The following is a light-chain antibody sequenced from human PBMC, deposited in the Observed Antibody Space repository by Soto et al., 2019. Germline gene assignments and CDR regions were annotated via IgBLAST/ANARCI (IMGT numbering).Light chain of an antibody. CDR2: DNN. J-gene: IGLJ1*01. CDR1: VSNIGNNY. CDR3: GTWDNSLSVVYV. Sequence: QSVLTQPPSVSAAPGQRVTISCSGSVSNIGNNYVSWYQHLPGTAPRLLIYDNNERPSGIPERFSGSKSGTSATLDITGLQTGDEADYYCGTWDNSLSVVYVFGTRTKLTVL. V-gene: IGLV1-51*01.